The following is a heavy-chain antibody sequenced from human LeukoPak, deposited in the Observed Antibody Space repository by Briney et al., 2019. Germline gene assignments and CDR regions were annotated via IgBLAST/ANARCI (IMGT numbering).Heavy chain of an antibody. CDR1: GFTFSSYG. CDR2: ISYDGSNK. CDR3: ARDGGIVVVPAVGNFDY. D-gene: IGHD2-2*01. Sequence: GGSLRLSCAASGFTFSSYGMHWVRQAPGKGLEWVAVISYDGSNKYYADSVKGRFTISRDNSKNTLYLQMNSLRAEDTAVYYCARDGGIVVVPAVGNFDYWGQGTLVTVSS. V-gene: IGHV3-30*19. J-gene: IGHJ4*02.